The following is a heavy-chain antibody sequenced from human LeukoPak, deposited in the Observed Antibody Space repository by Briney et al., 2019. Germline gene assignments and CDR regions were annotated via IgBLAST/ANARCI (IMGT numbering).Heavy chain of an antibody. J-gene: IGHJ4*02. CDR1: GFTFSSCW. Sequence: GGALRLSRATPGFTFSSCWISLVRQAPGKGLEWVANIKQDGSEKYYVDSVKGRFTISRDNAKNSLYLQMDSLRAEDTAVYYCAREESGDWGQGTLVTVSS. V-gene: IGHV3-7*01. CDR2: IKQDGSEK. D-gene: IGHD3-10*01. CDR3: AREESGD.